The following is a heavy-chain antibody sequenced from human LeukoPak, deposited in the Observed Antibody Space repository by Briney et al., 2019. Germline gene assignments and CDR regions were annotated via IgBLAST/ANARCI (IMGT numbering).Heavy chain of an antibody. CDR2: ISYDGSNK. J-gene: IGHJ4*02. D-gene: IGHD5-18*01. Sequence: GGSLRLSCAASGFTFSSYGMHWVRQAPGKGLEWVAVISYDGSNKYYADYVKGRFTISRDNSKNTLYLQMNSLRAEDTAVYYCAKGGVGIQLWLLDYWGQGTLVTVSS. V-gene: IGHV3-30*18. CDR3: AKGGVGIQLWLLDY. CDR1: GFTFSSYG.